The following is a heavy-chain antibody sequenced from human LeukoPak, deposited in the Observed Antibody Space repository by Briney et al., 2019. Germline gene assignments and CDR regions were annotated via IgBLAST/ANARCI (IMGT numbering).Heavy chain of an antibody. CDR2: MNPNSGST. Sequence: GASVKVSCKASGYTFTSYDINWVRQATGQGLEWMGWMNPNSGSTGYAQKFQGRVTITRNTSISTAYMELSGLRSEDTAVYYCARGRSTGYPYYSEYWGQGTLVTVSS. CDR1: GYTFTSYD. V-gene: IGHV1-8*03. J-gene: IGHJ4*02. CDR3: ARGRSTGYPYYSEY. D-gene: IGHD5-12*01.